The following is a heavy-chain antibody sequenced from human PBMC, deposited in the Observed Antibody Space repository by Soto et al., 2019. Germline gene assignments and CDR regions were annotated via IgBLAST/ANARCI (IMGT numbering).Heavy chain of an antibody. Sequence: GASVKVSCKASGYTFTSYGISWVRQAPGQGLEWMGWISAYNGNTNYAQKLQGRVTMTTDTSTSTAYMELRSLRSDDTAVYYCARDWVAAAGGNWFDPWGQGTLVTVSS. J-gene: IGHJ5*02. CDR1: GYTFTSYG. CDR2: ISAYNGNT. V-gene: IGHV1-18*01. CDR3: ARDWVAAAGGNWFDP. D-gene: IGHD6-13*01.